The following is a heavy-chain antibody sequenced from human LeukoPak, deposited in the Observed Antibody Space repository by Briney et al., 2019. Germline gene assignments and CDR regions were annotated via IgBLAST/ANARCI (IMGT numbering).Heavy chain of an antibody. D-gene: IGHD3-22*01. Sequence: ASVKVSCKASGYTFTGDYMHWVRQAPGQGLEWTGWINPNSGGTNYAQKFQGRVTMTRDTSISTAYMELSRLRSDDTAVYYCARMSGSSGYYYVDYWGQGTLVTVSS. CDR3: ARMSGSSGYYYVDY. V-gene: IGHV1-2*02. CDR1: GYTFTGDY. CDR2: INPNSGGT. J-gene: IGHJ4*02.